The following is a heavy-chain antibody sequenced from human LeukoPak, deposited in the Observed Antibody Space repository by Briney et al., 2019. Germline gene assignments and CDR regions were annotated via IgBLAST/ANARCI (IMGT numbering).Heavy chain of an antibody. Sequence: ASVKVSCKASGYTFTSYGISWVRQAPGQGLEWMGWISAYNGNTDYAQKFQGRVTMTRDTSITTAYMELSRLRSDDTAVYYCARYCSSTSCYTYFDYWGQGTLVTVSS. CDR2: ISAYNGNT. J-gene: IGHJ4*02. D-gene: IGHD2-2*02. CDR1: GYTFTSYG. CDR3: ARYCSSTSCYTYFDY. V-gene: IGHV1-18*01.